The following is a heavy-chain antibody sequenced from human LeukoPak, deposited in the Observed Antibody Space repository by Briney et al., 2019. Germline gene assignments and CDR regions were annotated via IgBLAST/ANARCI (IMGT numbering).Heavy chain of an antibody. D-gene: IGHD3-22*01. CDR1: GFTFSSYA. Sequence: GGSLRLSCAASGFTFSSYAMHWVRQAPGKGLEWVAVISYDGSNKYYADSVKGRFTISRDNSKNTLYLQMNSLRAEDTAVYYCARDPEYYYDSSGPYFDYWGQGTLVTVSS. V-gene: IGHV3-30*04. CDR3: ARDPEYYYDSSGPYFDY. CDR2: ISYDGSNK. J-gene: IGHJ4*02.